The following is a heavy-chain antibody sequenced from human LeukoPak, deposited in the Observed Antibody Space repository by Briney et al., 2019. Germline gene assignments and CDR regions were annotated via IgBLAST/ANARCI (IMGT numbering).Heavy chain of an antibody. J-gene: IGHJ4*02. D-gene: IGHD5-12*01. V-gene: IGHV4-31*03. CDR2: IDYSGST. Sequence: SETLSLTCTVSGGSISSGGYYWSWIRQHPGKGLEWIGYIDYSGSTYYNPSLKSRVTISVDTSKNQFSLKLSSVTAADTAVYYCARVDTSIVATINFDYWGQGTLVTVSS. CDR3: ARVDTSIVATINFDY. CDR1: GGSISSGGYY.